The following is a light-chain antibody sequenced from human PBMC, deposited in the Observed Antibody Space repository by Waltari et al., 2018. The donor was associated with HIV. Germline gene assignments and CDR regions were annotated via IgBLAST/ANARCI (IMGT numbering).Light chain of an antibody. CDR2: DVS. CDR1: SSDVGGYNY. J-gene: IGLJ3*02. V-gene: IGLV2-11*01. Sequence: QSALTQPRSVSGSPGQSVTISCTGTSSDVGGYNYVSWYQQHPGKAPKLMIYDVSKRPSGVPDRFSGSKSGNTASLTISGLQAEDEADYYCCSYAGSYGDWVFGGGTKLTVL. CDR3: CSYAGSYGDWV.